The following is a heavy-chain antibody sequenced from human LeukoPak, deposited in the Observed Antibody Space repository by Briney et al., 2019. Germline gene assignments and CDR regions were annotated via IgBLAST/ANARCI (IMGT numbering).Heavy chain of an antibody. D-gene: IGHD2-15*01. CDR2: IIPIFGTA. CDR3: ARDRFVVVVAATLADYYYGMDV. CDR1: GGTFSNYA. Sequence: SVKVSCKASGGTFSNYAISWVRQAPGQGLEWMGGIIPIFGTANYAQKFQGRVTITADESTSTAYMELISLRSEDTAVYYCARDRFVVVVAATLADYYYGMDVWGQGTTVTVSS. V-gene: IGHV1-69*01. J-gene: IGHJ6*02.